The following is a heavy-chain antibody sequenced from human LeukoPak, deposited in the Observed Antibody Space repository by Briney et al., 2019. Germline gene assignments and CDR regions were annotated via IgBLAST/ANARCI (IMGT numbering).Heavy chain of an antibody. CDR1: GFPFSSYA. CDR3: AKTPDYYGSGSSSYIDC. Sequence: GGSLRLSCAASGFPFSSYAMSWVRQAPGKGLEWVSAISGSGGGTYYANAVKGRFTISRDNSRDTLYLQMNSLRAEDTALYFCAKTPDYYGSGSSSYIDCWGQGTLVSVSS. V-gene: IGHV3-23*01. D-gene: IGHD3-10*01. J-gene: IGHJ4*02. CDR2: ISGSGGGT.